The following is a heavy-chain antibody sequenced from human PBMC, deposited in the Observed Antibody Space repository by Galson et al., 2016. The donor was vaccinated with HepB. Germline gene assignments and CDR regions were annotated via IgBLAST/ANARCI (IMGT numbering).Heavy chain of an antibody. CDR2: IYYSVNT. D-gene: IGHD3-9*01. Sequence: LSLTCTVSGAAIGSGSYFWSWIRQHPGKGLEWIGYIYYSVNTYYNPSLKSRVAISIDTSENQFSLNPRSVTAADTAVYFCASSHPRHDILTGSPSLVFDIWGQGTKVTVSS. V-gene: IGHV4-31*03. CDR3: ASSHPRHDILTGSPSLVFDI. CDR1: GAAIGSGSYF. J-gene: IGHJ3*02.